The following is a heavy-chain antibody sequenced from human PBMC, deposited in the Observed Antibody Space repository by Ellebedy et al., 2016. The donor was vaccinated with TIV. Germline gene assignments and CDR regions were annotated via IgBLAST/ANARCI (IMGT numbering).Heavy chain of an antibody. CDR3: ARRSTDFAFDS. Sequence: GESLKISCTASAFIFSVYGMHWVRQAPGKGLEWIAVISADGSTKYHADSVEGRFTISRDNSKNTLFLQMSSLRAEDTAVYFCARRSTDFAFDSWGQGTLVTVSS. D-gene: IGHD3/OR15-3a*01. CDR2: ISADGSTK. V-gene: IGHV3-30*03. J-gene: IGHJ4*02. CDR1: AFIFSVYG.